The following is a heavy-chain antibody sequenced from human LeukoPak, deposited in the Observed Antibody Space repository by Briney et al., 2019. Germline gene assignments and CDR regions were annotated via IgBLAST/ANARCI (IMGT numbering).Heavy chain of an antibody. CDR3: ARDEAGYSSD. CDR1: GFTFSTYA. V-gene: IGHV3-64*01. CDR2: ITYDGGTT. J-gene: IGHJ1*01. Sequence: GGSLRLSCAASGFTFSTYAMHWVRQAPGKGLEHVSSITYDGGTTYYANSVKGRFTISRDNSKNTLYLQMGSLRDEDMSVYYCARDEAGYSSDWGQGTLVIVSS. D-gene: IGHD6-19*01.